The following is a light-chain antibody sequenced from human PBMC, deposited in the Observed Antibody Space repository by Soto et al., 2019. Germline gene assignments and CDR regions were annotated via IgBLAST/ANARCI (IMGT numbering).Light chain of an antibody. CDR3: SSYTSSSTVV. CDR2: DVS. CDR1: SSDVGGYNY. J-gene: IGLJ2*01. Sequence: SVLTQPAYVSGSHGQSITISCTGTSSDVGGYNYVSWYQQHPGKAPKLMIYDVSNRPSGVSNRFSGSKSGNTASLTISGLQAEDEADYYCSSYTSSSTVVFGGGTKVTVL. V-gene: IGLV2-14*01.